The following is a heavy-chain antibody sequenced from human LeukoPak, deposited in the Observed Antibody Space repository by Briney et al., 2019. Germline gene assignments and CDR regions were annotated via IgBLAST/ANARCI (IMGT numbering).Heavy chain of an antibody. CDR1: GFTFSSYA. CDR3: AKDLEREYSYEIDY. D-gene: IGHD5-18*01. J-gene: IGHJ4*02. V-gene: IGHV3-23*01. Sequence: PGGSLRLSCAASGFTFSSYAMSWVRQAPGKGLEWVSAISGSGGSTYYADSVKGRFTISRDNSKNTLYLQMNSLRAEDTAVYYCAKDLEREYSYEIDYWGQGTLVTVSS. CDR2: ISGSGGST.